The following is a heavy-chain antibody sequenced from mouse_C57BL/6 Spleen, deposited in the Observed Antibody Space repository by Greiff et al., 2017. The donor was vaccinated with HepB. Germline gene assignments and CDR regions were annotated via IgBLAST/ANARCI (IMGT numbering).Heavy chain of an antibody. CDR3: ARGSDYFAY. Sequence: EVMLVESGGGLVKPGGSLKLSCAASGFTFSDDGMHWGRQAPEKGLEWVAYISSGSSTIYYADTVKGRFTISRDNAKNTLFLQMTSLRSEDTAMYYCARGSDYFAYWGQGTLVTVSA. J-gene: IGHJ3*01. V-gene: IGHV5-17*01. CDR1: GFTFSDDG. D-gene: IGHD2-4*01. CDR2: ISSGSSTI.